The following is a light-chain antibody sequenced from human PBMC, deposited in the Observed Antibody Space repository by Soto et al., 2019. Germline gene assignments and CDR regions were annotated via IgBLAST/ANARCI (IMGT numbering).Light chain of an antibody. J-gene: IGKJ1*01. CDR2: DAS. Sequence: DIQMTQSPSTLSASVCDRVTITCRASQSVGGWLAWYQQKPGEAPNLLIYDASTLTSGVPSRFSGSGSGTEFTLTISSLQPDAFATYYCQQYNSYSTWTFGQGTKVDI. V-gene: IGKV1-5*01. CDR1: QSVGGW. CDR3: QQYNSYSTWT.